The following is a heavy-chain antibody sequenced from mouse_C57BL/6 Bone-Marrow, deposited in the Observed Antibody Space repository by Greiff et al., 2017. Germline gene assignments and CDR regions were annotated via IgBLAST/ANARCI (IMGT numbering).Heavy chain of an antibody. CDR3: ADSIYYYGFAY. CDR2: IYPRSGNS. J-gene: IGHJ3*01. CDR1: GYTFTSYG. D-gene: IGHD1-1*01. Sequence: QVQLQQSGAELARPGASVKLSCKASGYTFTSYGISWVKQRTGQGLEWIGEIYPRSGNSYYNEKFKGKATLTADKASSIAYRELSSLTSEDSAVYFCADSIYYYGFAYWGKGMLVTVSA. V-gene: IGHV1-81*01.